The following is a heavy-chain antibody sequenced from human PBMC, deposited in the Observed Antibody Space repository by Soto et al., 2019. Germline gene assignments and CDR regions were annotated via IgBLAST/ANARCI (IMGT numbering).Heavy chain of an antibody. J-gene: IGHJ4*02. D-gene: IGHD2-2*01. Sequence: GASVKVSCKASGGTFSSYAISWVRQAPGQGLEWMGGIIPIFGTTNYAQKFQGRVTITADESTSTAYMEQSSLRSEDTAEYYCASALVVGPAENLTDYWGQGTLVTVSS. V-gene: IGHV1-69*13. CDR2: IIPIFGTT. CDR1: GGTFSSYA. CDR3: ASALVVGPAENLTDY.